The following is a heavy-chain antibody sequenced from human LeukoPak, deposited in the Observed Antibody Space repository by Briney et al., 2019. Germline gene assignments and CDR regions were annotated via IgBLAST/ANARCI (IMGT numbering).Heavy chain of an antibody. Sequence: GGSLRLSCAASGFTFSSYWMSWVRQAPGRGREWVSNIKQDGSEKYYVDSVKDRFTISRDNAKNSLYLQMNSLRAEDTAVYYCARDATTYDFWSGYYSSYFDYWGQGTLVTVSS. CDR2: IKQDGSEK. D-gene: IGHD3-3*01. CDR1: GFTFSSYW. J-gene: IGHJ4*02. V-gene: IGHV3-7*01. CDR3: ARDATTYDFWSGYYSSYFDY.